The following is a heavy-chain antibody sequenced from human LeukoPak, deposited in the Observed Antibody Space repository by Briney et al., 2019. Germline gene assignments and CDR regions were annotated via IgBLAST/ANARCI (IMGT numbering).Heavy chain of an antibody. CDR3: AREYSSSWPYYYYGMDV. J-gene: IGHJ6*02. Sequence: PGGSLRLSCAASGFTFSTYSMNWVRQAPGKGLEWVSYISSSGTTIYYADSVKGRFTISRDNAKNSLYLQMNSLRAEDTAVYYCAREYSSSWPYYYYGMDVWGQGTTVTVSS. V-gene: IGHV3-48*04. D-gene: IGHD6-13*01. CDR2: ISSSGTTI. CDR1: GFTFSTYS.